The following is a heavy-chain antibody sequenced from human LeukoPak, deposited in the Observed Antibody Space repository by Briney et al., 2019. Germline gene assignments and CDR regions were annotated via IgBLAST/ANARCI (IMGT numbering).Heavy chain of an antibody. V-gene: IGHV1-69*06. CDR1: GGTFSSYA. J-gene: IGHJ4*02. CDR2: IIPIFGTA. CDR3: ARAEVVAAIYNY. D-gene: IGHD2-15*01. Sequence: SVKVSCKASGGTFSSYAISWVRQAPGQGLEWMGGIIPIFGTANYAQKFQGRVTITADKSTSTAYMELSSLRSEDTAVYYCARAEVVAAIYNYWGQGTLVTVSS.